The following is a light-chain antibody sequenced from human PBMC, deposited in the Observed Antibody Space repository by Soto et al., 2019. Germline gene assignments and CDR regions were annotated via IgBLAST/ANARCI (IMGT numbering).Light chain of an antibody. CDR2: EGS. V-gene: IGLV2-23*01. CDR3: CSYAGSSIVI. CDR1: SSDAGSFDL. Sequence: QSALTQPASVSGSPGQSITIACTGTSSDAGSFDLVSWYQQHPGKAPKLMIYEGSRRPSGVSYRFSGSKSGNTASLTISGLQAEDEADYYCCSYAGSSIVIFGGGTKLTVL. J-gene: IGLJ2*01.